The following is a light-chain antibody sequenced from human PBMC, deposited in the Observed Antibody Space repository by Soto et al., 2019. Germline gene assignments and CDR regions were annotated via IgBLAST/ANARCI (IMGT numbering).Light chain of an antibody. CDR2: GAS. Sequence: EIVLTQSPGTLSLSPGERATLSCRASQTVSRNYLAWYQQKPGQAPRLLIYGASSRATGIPDRFSGSGSGTTFTLTTSSRELEDLEGNSCQQYGSHLLTSGEGTRVRSN. CDR3: QQYGSHLLT. J-gene: IGKJ4*01. V-gene: IGKV3-20*01. CDR1: QTVSRNY.